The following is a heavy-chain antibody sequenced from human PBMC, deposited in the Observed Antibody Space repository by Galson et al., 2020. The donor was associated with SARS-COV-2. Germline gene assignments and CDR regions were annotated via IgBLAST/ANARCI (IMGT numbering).Heavy chain of an antibody. V-gene: IGHV4-38-2*02. CDR1: GYSISSGYY. CDR2: IYHSGST. J-gene: IGHJ4*02. Sequence: SETLSLTCTVSGYSISSGYYWGWIRQPPGKGLEWIGSIYHSGSTYYNPSLKSRVTISVDTSKNQFSLKLSSVTAADTAVYYCAKGRDPLGVVAATPIDYWGQGTLVTVSS. CDR3: AKGRDPLGVVAATPIDY. D-gene: IGHD2-15*01.